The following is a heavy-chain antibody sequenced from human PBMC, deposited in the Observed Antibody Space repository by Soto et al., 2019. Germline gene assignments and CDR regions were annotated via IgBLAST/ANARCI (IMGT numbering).Heavy chain of an antibody. J-gene: IGHJ4*02. V-gene: IGHV4-59*11. CDR2: IYYSESS. CDR3: ARAVEMYASGWYYFDY. Sequence: SETLSLTCTVSGGSISSHYWSWIRQPPGKGLEWIGFIYYSESSNYNPSLQSRVTISVDTSKNQFSLRLTSVTAADTAVYYCARAVEMYASGWYYFDYWGQGTLVTVS. CDR1: GGSISSHY. D-gene: IGHD6-19*01.